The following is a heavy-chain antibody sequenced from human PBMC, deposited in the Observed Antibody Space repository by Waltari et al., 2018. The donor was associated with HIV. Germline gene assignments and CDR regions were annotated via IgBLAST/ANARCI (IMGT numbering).Heavy chain of an antibody. Sequence: QVQLQESGPGLVKPSETLSLTCTVSGGSLSSYYWSWIRQPPGKGLEWIGYIYYSGSTNYNPSLKIRVTISVDTSKNQFSLKLSSVTAADTAVYYCARGGYSGSYRDAFDIWGQGTMVTVSS. J-gene: IGHJ3*02. CDR1: GGSLSSYY. V-gene: IGHV4-59*01. CDR2: IYYSGST. D-gene: IGHD1-26*01. CDR3: ARGGYSGSYRDAFDI.